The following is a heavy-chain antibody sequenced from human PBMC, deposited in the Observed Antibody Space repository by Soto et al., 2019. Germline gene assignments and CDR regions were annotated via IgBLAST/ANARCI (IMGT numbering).Heavy chain of an antibody. D-gene: IGHD6-19*01. CDR1: GGSVSSGSYY. CDR3: ARDKEGSGWYPVAFDI. Sequence: TLSLTCTVSGGSVSSGSYYWSWIRQPPGKGLEWIGYIYYSGSTNYNPSLKSRVTISVDTSKNQFSLKLSSVTAADTAVYYCARDKEGSGWYPVAFDIWGQGTMVTVSS. V-gene: IGHV4-61*01. J-gene: IGHJ3*02. CDR2: IYYSGST.